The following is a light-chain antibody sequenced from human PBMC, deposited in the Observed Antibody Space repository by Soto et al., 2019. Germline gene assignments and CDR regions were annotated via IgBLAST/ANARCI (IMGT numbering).Light chain of an antibody. CDR2: AAS. CDR3: QQYYSYPLT. CDR1: QGSTNY. V-gene: IGKV1-9*01. J-gene: IGKJ4*01. Sequence: DIQLTQSPSFLSASVGDRVTITCRASQGSTNYLAWYQQKPAKAPNLLIYAASTLQAGVSSRFSGSGSGTEFTLTISSLQPADFATYYCQQYYSYPLTFGGGTKVEIK.